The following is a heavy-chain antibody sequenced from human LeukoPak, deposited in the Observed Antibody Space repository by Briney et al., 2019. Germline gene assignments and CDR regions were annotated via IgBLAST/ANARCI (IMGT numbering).Heavy chain of an antibody. D-gene: IGHD6-13*01. V-gene: IGHV3-48*01. CDR2: ISSSSSTI. CDR3: ARDQSYSSSWPYYHYGMDV. CDR1: GFTFSSYS. J-gene: IGHJ6*02. Sequence: GGSLRLSCAASGFTFSSYSMNWVRQAPGKGLEWVSYISSSSSTIYYADSVKGRFTISRDNAKNSLYLQMNSLRAEDTAVYYCARDQSYSSSWPYYHYGMDVWGQGTTVTVSS.